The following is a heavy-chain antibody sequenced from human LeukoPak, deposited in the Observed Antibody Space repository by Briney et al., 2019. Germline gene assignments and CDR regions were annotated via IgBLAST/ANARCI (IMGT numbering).Heavy chain of an antibody. V-gene: IGHV5-51*01. CDR3: GRIPAAGSLKGSFDI. CDR2: IYPADSDI. D-gene: IGHD6-13*01. CDR1: GYEFTKYW. Sequence: GESLKISCKASGYEFTKYWIGWVRQMPGKGLEWIGIIYPADSDIRYSPSFQGQVTISVDKSSNTAYLQWSSLKASDSAMYYCGRIPAAGSLKGSFDIWGQGTMVTVSS. J-gene: IGHJ3*02.